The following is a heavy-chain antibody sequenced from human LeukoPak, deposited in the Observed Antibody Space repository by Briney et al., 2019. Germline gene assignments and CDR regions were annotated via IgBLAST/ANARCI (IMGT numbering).Heavy chain of an antibody. J-gene: IGHJ3*02. Sequence: GGSLRLSCAASGFAFEDYVMRWVRQVPGKGLEWVSLIGGDSASTYYADSLKGRFTISRDNSYNSLYLQMDRLRIEDTALYYCVKDLIVGDYYSSDNYYLPDAFDIWGQGTMVTVSS. CDR1: GFAFEDYV. D-gene: IGHD3-10*01. CDR2: IGGDSAST. V-gene: IGHV3-43*02. CDR3: VKDLIVGDYYSSDNYYLPDAFDI.